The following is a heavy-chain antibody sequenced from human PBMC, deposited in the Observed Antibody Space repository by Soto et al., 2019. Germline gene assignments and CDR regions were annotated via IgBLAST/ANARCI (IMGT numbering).Heavy chain of an antibody. CDR1: GFTFSTYA. CDR3: ALQQAVAGTTNWFDP. CDR2: ISGSGGST. D-gene: IGHD6-19*01. J-gene: IGHJ5*02. Sequence: PGGSLRLSCAASGFTFSTYAMSWVRQAPGKGLKWVSAISGSGGSTYYADSVKGRFTISRDNSKNTLYLQMNSLRAEDTAVYYCALQQAVAGTTNWFDPWGQGTLVTVSS. V-gene: IGHV3-23*01.